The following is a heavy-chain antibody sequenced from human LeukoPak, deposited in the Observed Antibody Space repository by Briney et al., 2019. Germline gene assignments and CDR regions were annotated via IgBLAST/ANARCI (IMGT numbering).Heavy chain of an antibody. CDR3: ARDAYGDSYAMSHYYYMDV. CDR1: GDSISSHY. D-gene: IGHD4-17*01. CDR2: IYYSGST. J-gene: IGHJ6*03. Sequence: SETLSLTCTVSGDSISSHYWSWIRQPPGKGLEWIGYIYYSGSTNYNPSLKGRVTISVDTSKKHFSLKLSSVTAADTAVYYCARDAYGDSYAMSHYYYMDVWGKGTTVIVSS. V-gene: IGHV4-59*11.